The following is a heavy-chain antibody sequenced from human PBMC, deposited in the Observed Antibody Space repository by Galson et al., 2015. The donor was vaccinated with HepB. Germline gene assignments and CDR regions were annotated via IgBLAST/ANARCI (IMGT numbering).Heavy chain of an antibody. V-gene: IGHV5-51*01. CDR3: ARQAVGGGDYNYYYYYMDV. Sequence: QSGAEVKKPGESLKISCKGSGYSFTSYWIGWVRQMPGKGLEWMGIIYPGDSDTRYSPSFQGQVTISADKSISTAYLQWSSLKASDTAMYYCARQAVGGGDYNYYYYYMDVWGKGTTVTVSS. J-gene: IGHJ6*03. CDR1: GYSFTSYW. D-gene: IGHD4-17*01. CDR2: IYPGDSDT.